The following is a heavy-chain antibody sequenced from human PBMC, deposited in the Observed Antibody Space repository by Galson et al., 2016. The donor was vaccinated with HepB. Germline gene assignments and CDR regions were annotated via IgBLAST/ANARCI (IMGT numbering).Heavy chain of an antibody. D-gene: IGHD6-19*01. CDR2: IIPMLNTV. CDR1: GGIFTSHI. J-gene: IGHJ5*01. Sequence: SVKVSCKASGGIFTSHIFNWVRQAPGQTLEWMGRIIPMLNTVNYTQKFQGRVAFTADKSTTTAYMELSSLRSDDTAVYYCARSAFSSGWSEGGWFLSWGQGTLVTVSS. CDR3: ARSAFSSGWSEGGWFLS. V-gene: IGHV1-69*08.